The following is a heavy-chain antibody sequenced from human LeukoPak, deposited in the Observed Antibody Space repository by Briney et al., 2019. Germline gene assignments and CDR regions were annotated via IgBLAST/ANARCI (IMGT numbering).Heavy chain of an antibody. CDR3: AKPSDYGDYVDFDY. CDR1: GFTFSSYG. CDR2: IRYDGSNK. J-gene: IGHJ4*02. V-gene: IGHV3-30*02. Sequence: SGGSLRLSCAASGFTFSSYGMHWVRQAPGKGLEWVAFIRYDGSNKYYADSVKGRFTISRDNSKNTLYLQMNSLRAEDTAVYYCAKPSDYGDYVDFDYWGQGTLVTVSS. D-gene: IGHD4-17*01.